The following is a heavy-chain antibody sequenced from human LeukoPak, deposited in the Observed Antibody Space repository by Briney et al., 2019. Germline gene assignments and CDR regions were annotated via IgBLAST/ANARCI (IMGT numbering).Heavy chain of an antibody. Sequence: PGRSLRLSCAASGFTFSSYGMHWVRQAPGKGLEWVAVISYDGSNKYYADSVKGRFTISRDNSKNTLYLQMNSLRAEDTAVYYCAKSGSSGLDYWGQGTLVTVSS. J-gene: IGHJ4*02. CDR3: AKSGSSGLDY. CDR1: GFTFSSYG. CDR2: ISYDGSNK. V-gene: IGHV3-30*18. D-gene: IGHD6-19*01.